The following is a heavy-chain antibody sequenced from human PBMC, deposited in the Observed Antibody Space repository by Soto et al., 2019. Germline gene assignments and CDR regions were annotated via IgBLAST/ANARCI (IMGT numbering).Heavy chain of an antibody. CDR2: ISGSGGST. J-gene: IGHJ4*02. D-gene: IGHD3-10*01. CDR3: AKGAGVNTMVLWGPGNY. CDR1: GFTFSSYA. V-gene: IGHV3-23*01. Sequence: EVQLLESGGGLVQPGGSLRLSCAASGFTFSSYAMSWVRQAPGKGLEWVSAISGSGGSTYYADSVKGRFTISRDNSKHTMYLQMNSLRAEDTAVYYCAKGAGVNTMVLWGPGNYWGQGPLVTVSS.